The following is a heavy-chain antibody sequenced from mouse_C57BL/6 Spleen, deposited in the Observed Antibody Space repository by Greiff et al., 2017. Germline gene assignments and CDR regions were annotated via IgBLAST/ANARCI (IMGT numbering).Heavy chain of an antibody. D-gene: IGHD1-2*01. V-gene: IGHV1-81*01. CDR3: ASYYGSSYYAFDY. CDR2: IDPRSGNT. J-gene: IGHJ4*01. CDR1: GYTFTSYG. Sequence: QVQLQQSGAELVRPGASVKLSCKASGYTFTSYGIHWVKQTPGQGLEWIGEIDPRSGNTYYNEKFKGKATLTADKSSSTAYMELRSLTSEDSAVYFCASYYGSSYYAFDYWGQGTTVTVSS.